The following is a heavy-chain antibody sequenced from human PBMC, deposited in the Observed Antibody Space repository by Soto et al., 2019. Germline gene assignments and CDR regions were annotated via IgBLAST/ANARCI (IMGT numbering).Heavy chain of an antibody. J-gene: IGHJ5*02. V-gene: IGHV4-59*01. CDR3: ARDQIYYHILTGYWAPGRHNWFDP. Sequence: SETLSLTCTVSGGSISTYYWSWIRQPPGKGLEWIGFIYYSGSTNYNPSLKSRVTISVDTSKNQFSLKLSSMTAADTAVYYCARDQIYYHILTGYWAPGRHNWFDPWGQGTLVTVSS. D-gene: IGHD3-9*01. CDR1: GGSISTYY. CDR2: IYYSGST.